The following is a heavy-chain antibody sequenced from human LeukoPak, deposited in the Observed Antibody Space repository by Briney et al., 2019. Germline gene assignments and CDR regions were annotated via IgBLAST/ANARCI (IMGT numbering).Heavy chain of an antibody. Sequence: ASVKVSCKASGYTFTRYGISWVRQAPGQGLEWMGWISAYNGNTNYAQKLQGRVTMTTDTSTSTAYMELRSLRSDDTAVYYCARDRPDRNYYYYGMDVWGQGTTVTVSS. CDR1: GYTFTRYG. D-gene: IGHD1-14*01. CDR2: ISAYNGNT. J-gene: IGHJ6*02. V-gene: IGHV1-18*01. CDR3: ARDRPDRNYYYYGMDV.